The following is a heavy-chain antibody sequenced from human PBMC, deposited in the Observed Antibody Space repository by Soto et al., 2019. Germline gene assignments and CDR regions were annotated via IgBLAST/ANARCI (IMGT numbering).Heavy chain of an antibody. CDR3: ARGGCSGGSCYRPFFSD. D-gene: IGHD2-15*01. Sequence: QVQLQQWGAGLLKPSETLSLTCAVYGGSFSDYYWSWIRQPPGKGLEWIGEINHSGSTIYNRSLKSRVTMSVDTSKIQFSLNLTSVTAADTAVYYCARGGCSGGSCYRPFFSDWGQGTLVTVSS. CDR2: INHSGST. V-gene: IGHV4-34*02. J-gene: IGHJ4*02. CDR1: GGSFSDYY.